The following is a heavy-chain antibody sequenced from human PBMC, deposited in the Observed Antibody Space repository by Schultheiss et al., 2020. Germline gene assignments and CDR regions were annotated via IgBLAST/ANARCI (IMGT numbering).Heavy chain of an antibody. J-gene: IGHJ6*02. Sequence: SETLSLTCTVSGGSISSGDYYWSWIRQPPGKGLEWIGYIYYSGSTYYNPSLKSRVTISVDTSKNQFSLKLSSVTAADTAVYYCARETYYDFWSGDYYGMDVWGQGTTVTVSS. D-gene: IGHD3-3*01. CDR3: ARETYYDFWSGDYYGMDV. V-gene: IGHV4-30-4*01. CDR2: IYYSGST. CDR1: GGSISSGDYY.